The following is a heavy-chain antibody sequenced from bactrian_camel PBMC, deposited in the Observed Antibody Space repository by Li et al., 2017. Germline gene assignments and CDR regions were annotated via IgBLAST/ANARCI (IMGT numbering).Heavy chain of an antibody. D-gene: IGHD3*01. J-gene: IGHJ4*01. CDR2: IYSDGTNT. CDR3: ATVRLHCYSGSCPYEN. CDR1: GFAFRKYI. Sequence: VQLVESGGGSVQAGGSLRLSCAGSGFAFRKYIMNWVRQVPGKGLEWVSSIYSDGTNTYCADSVKGRFTISRDNAKNTVYLQMNSLKSEDTALYYCATVRLHCYSGSCPYENWGQGTQVTVS. V-gene: IGHV3-2*01.